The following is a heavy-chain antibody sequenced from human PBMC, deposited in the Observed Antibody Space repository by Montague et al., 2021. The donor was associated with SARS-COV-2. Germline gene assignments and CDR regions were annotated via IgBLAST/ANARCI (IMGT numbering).Heavy chain of an antibody. V-gene: IGHV4-34*01. J-gene: IGHJ5*02. D-gene: IGHD3-10*01. Sequence: SETLSLTCAVYGGSFCGYYLSWIRQPPGKGLEWIGEINHSGSTYYNPSLKSRVTISVDTSKNQFSLKLSSVTAADTAVYYCARGLVGLLWFGEKYFGGNWFDPWGQGTLVTVSS. CDR3: ARGLVGLLWFGEKYFGGNWFDP. CDR1: GGSFCGYY. CDR2: INHSGST.